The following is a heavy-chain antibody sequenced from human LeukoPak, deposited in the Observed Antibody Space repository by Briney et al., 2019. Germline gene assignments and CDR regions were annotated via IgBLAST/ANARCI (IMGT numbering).Heavy chain of an antibody. Sequence: SETLSLTCAVYGGSFSGYYWSWIRQPPGKGLEWIGEINHSGSTNYNPSLKSRVTISVDTSKNQFSLKLSSVTAADTAVYYCATSSGWYHVFDYWGQGTLVTVSS. D-gene: IGHD6-19*01. CDR1: GGSFSGYY. CDR2: INHSGST. CDR3: ATSSGWYHVFDY. J-gene: IGHJ4*02. V-gene: IGHV4-34*01.